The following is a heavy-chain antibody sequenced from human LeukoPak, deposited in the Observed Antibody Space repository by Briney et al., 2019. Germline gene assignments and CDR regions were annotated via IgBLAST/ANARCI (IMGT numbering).Heavy chain of an antibody. V-gene: IGHV5-51*01. CDR3: ARSPRDGYHDSFDI. CDR2: IYPGDSEI. D-gene: IGHD5-24*01. CDR1: GYSFTTYW. Sequence: PGESLKISCKGSGYSFTTYWIAWVRQIPGKGLEWMGIIYPGDSEIRYSPSFQGQVTISADKSITTAYLQRSSLKASDTAMYYCARSPRDGYHDSFDIWGQGTMVTVSS. J-gene: IGHJ3*02.